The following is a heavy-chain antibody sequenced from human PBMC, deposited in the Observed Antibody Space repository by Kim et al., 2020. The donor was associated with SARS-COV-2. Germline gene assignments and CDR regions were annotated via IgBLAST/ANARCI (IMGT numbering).Heavy chain of an antibody. J-gene: IGHJ4*02. CDR2: IKTDTGNT. CDR1: GYTFTTYI. V-gene: IGHV1-18*01. CDR3: ARGGYGANSPIDY. D-gene: IGHD4-17*01. Sequence: ASVKVSCKASGYTFTTYIITWVRQAPAQGPEWMGWIKTDTGNTNYALKFQGRVTMTTDTPTSTAYMELRSLRDDDTAVYYCARGGYGANSPIDYWGQGTLVTVSS.